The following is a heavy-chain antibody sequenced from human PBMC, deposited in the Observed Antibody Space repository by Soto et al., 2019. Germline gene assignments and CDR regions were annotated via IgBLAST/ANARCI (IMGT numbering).Heavy chain of an antibody. V-gene: IGHV4-30-4*02. D-gene: IGHD4-17*01. CDR1: GGSISSGDYY. Sequence: SETLSLTCTVSGGSISSGDYYWSWIRQPPGKGLEWIGYIYYSGSTYYNPSLKSRVTISVDTSKNQFSLKLSSVTAADTAVYYCARVTVTTIVDYWGQGTLVTVSS. J-gene: IGHJ4*02. CDR3: ARVTVTTIVDY. CDR2: IYYSGST.